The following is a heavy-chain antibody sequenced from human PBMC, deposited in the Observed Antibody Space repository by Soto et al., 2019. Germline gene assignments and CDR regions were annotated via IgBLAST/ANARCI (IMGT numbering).Heavy chain of an antibody. D-gene: IGHD4-4*01. CDR2: ISGSGGST. Sequence: EVQLLESGGGLVQPGGSLRLSCAASGFTFSSYAMSWVRQAPVKGLELVSAISGSGGSTYYADSVKGRFTSSRDNSKNTLSLQMNNLRAEDTAVYYCANDKDSSNYSYYYYMDVWGTGTTVTVSS. CDR1: GFTFSSYA. V-gene: IGHV3-23*01. J-gene: IGHJ6*03. CDR3: ANDKDSSNYSYYYYMDV.